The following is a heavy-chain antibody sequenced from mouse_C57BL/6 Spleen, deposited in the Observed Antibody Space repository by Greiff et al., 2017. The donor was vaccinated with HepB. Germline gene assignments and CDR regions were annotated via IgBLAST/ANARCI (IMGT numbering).Heavy chain of an antibody. CDR3: AIGGDYYGSSCFDY. Sequence: VQLQQPGTELVKPGASVKLSCKASGYTFTSYWMHWVKQRPGQGLEWIGNINPSNGGTNYNEKFKSKTTLTVDKSSSTAYMQLSSLTSEASAVYDCAIGGDYYGSSCFDYWGQGTTLTVSS. CDR1: GYTFTSYW. D-gene: IGHD1-1*01. V-gene: IGHV1-53*01. CDR2: INPSNGGT. J-gene: IGHJ2*01.